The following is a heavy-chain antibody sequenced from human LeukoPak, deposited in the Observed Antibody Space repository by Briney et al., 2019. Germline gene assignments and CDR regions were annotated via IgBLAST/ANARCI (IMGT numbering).Heavy chain of an antibody. Sequence: GSLKLSCAASGFTFSGSAMHWVRQASGKGLEWIGRIYTSGSTNYNPSLKSRVTMSVDTSKNQFSLKLSSVTAADTAVYYCARDGLIGGYYYYYMDVWGKGTTVTISS. CDR3: ARDGLIGGYYYYYMDV. D-gene: IGHD3-16*01. J-gene: IGHJ6*03. CDR1: GFTFSGSA. V-gene: IGHV4-4*07. CDR2: IYTSGST.